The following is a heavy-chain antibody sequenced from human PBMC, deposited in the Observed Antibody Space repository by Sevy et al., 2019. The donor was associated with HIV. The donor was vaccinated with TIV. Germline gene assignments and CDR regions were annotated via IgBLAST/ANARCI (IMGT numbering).Heavy chain of an antibody. CDR1: GYPFSTYD. CDR2: MNPSRDNT. Sequence: ASVKVSCKTSGYPFSTYDINWVRQPAGQGLEWMGWMNPSRDNTGYAQKFQGRVSMTRDMSIGTAYMELYSLTSDDTAVYFCARAYPDKLEPLDFWGQGTQVTVSS. J-gene: IGHJ4*02. CDR3: ARAYPDKLEPLDF. V-gene: IGHV1-8*01. D-gene: IGHD1-1*01.